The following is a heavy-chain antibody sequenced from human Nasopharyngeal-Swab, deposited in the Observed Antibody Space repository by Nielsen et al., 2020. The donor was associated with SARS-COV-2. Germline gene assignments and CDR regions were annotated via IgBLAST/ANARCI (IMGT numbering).Heavy chain of an antibody. CDR2: IKQDGSEK. D-gene: IGHD5-24*01. J-gene: IGHJ4*02. V-gene: IGHV3-7*03. Sequence: GGSLRLSCAASGFTFSSYWMSWVRQAPGKGLEWVANIKQDGSEKYYVDSVKGRFTISRDSSKNTLYLQMNSLRVEDTALYYCARDRRDVDNQWGQGTLVTVSS. CDR3: ARDRRDVDNQ. CDR1: GFTFSSYW.